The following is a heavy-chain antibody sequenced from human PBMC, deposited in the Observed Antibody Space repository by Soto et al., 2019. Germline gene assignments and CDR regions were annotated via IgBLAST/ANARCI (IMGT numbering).Heavy chain of an antibody. J-gene: IGHJ5*02. D-gene: IGHD2-2*02. CDR2: IYYSGST. CDR3: AREYWSSPSCDMPGGWFDP. CDR1: GGSISSGDYY. Sequence: QVQLQESGPGLVKPSQTLSLTCTVSGGSISSGDYYWSWIRQPPGKGLEWIGYIYYSGSTYYNPSLKRRVTISVDTSKNQFSLKLSSVTAADTAVYYCAREYWSSPSCDMPGGWFDPWGQGTLVTVSS. V-gene: IGHV4-30-4*01.